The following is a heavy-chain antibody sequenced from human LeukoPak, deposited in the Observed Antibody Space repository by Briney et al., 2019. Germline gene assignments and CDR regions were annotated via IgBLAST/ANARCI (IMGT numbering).Heavy chain of an antibody. CDR2: ISWNSGSI. CDR1: GFTFDDYA. V-gene: IGHV3-9*01. D-gene: IGHD6-19*01. J-gene: IGHJ4*02. CDR3: AKVRAYSSGWYYFDY. Sequence: PGGSLRLSCAASGFTFDDYAMHWVRQAPGKGLEWVSGISWNSGSIGYADSVKGRFTISRDNAKNSLYLQMNSLRAEDTALYYCAKVRAYSSGWYYFDYWGQGTLVTVSS.